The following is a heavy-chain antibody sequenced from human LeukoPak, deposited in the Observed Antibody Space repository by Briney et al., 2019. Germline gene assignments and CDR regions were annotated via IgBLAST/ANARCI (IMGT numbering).Heavy chain of an antibody. CDR2: ISWNSGSI. D-gene: IGHD6-19*01. CDR3: AKVAVAGYFDY. CDR1: GFTFDDYA. V-gene: IGHV3-9*01. J-gene: IGHJ4*02. Sequence: GGSLRLSCAASGFTFDDYAMHWVRQAPGKGLEWVSGISWNSGSIGYADSVKGRFTISRDNAMNSLYLQMNSLRAEDTALYYCAKVAVAGYFDYWGQGTLVTVSS.